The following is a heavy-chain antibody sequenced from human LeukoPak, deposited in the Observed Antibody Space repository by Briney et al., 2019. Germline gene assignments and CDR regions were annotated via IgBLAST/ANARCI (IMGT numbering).Heavy chain of an antibody. D-gene: IGHD3-9*01. CDR3: ARRYYDILTGYYVFDY. Sequence: GESLKISCKGSGYSFTSYWIGWVRQMPGKGLERMGIIYPGDSDTRYSPSFQGQVTISADKSISTAYLQWSSLKASDTAMYYCARRYYDILTGYYVFDYWGQGTLVTVSS. CDR1: GYSFTSYW. J-gene: IGHJ4*02. CDR2: IYPGDSDT. V-gene: IGHV5-51*01.